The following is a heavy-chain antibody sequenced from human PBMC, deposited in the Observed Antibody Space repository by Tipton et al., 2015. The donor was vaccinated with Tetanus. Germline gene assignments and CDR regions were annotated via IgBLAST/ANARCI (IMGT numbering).Heavy chain of an antibody. CDR3: AGASKGPGTTSYYYYGMDV. CDR2: INHSGST. V-gene: IGHV4-34*01. CDR1: GGSFSGYY. Sequence: TLSLTCAVYGGSFSGYYWSRIRQPPGKGLEWIGEINHSGSTNYNPSLKSRVTISADTSKNQFSLKLSSVTAADTAVYYCAGASKGPGTTSYYYYGMDVWGQGTTVTVSS. J-gene: IGHJ6*02. D-gene: IGHD1-7*01.